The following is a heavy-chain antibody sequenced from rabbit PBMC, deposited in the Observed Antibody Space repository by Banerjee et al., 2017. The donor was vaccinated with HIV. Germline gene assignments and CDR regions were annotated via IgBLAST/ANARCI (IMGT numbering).Heavy chain of an antibody. Sequence: QSLEESGGDLVKPGASLTLTCTASGIDFSSYGISWVRQAPGKGLEWIGYINTGSGSTGYASWVNGRFTISKTSSTTVTLQMTSLTAADTATYFCARTGAGYGDYGMDLWGPGTLVTVS. CDR2: INTGSGST. D-gene: IGHD6-1*01. J-gene: IGHJ6*01. CDR1: GIDFSSYG. CDR3: ARTGAGYGDYGMDL. V-gene: IGHV1S40*01.